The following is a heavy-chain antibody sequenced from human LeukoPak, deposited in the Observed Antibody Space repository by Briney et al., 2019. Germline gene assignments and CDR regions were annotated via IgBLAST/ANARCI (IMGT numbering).Heavy chain of an antibody. CDR1: GFTFSSYA. J-gene: IGHJ4*02. D-gene: IGHD1-7*01. Sequence: GGSLRLSCAASGFTFSSYAMHWVRQAPGKGLEWVAFISYDGSIKYYADSVKGRFTISRDNSKNTLYLQMSSLRTEDTAVYYCARDRSRNYSCDHWGQGTLVSVSS. V-gene: IGHV3-30-3*01. CDR2: ISYDGSIK. CDR3: ARDRSRNYSCDH.